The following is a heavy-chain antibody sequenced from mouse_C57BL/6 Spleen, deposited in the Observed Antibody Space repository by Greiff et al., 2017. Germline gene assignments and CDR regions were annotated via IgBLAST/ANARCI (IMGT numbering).Heavy chain of an antibody. J-gene: IGHJ2*01. CDR3: AKGGNSNYFDY. Sequence: EVQGVESGPGMVKPSQSLSLTCTVTGYSITSGYDWHWIRHFPGNKLEWMGYISYSGSTNYNPSLKSRISITHDTSKNHFFLKLNSVTTEDTATYYCAKGGNSNYFDYWGQGTTLTVSS. V-gene: IGHV3-1*01. CDR2: ISYSGST. D-gene: IGHD2-5*01. CDR1: GYSITSGYD.